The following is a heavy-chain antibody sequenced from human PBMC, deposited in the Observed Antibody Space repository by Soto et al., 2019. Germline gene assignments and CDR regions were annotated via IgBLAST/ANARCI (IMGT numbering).Heavy chain of an antibody. CDR2: IYYSGST. J-gene: IGHJ5*02. CDR3: ARQPSPSWFDP. Sequence: TSETLSLTCTVSGGSISSSSYYWGWIRQPPGKGLEWIGSIYYSGSTYYNPSLKSRVTLSVDTSKNQFSLKLSSVSAADTAVYYCARQPSPSWFDPWGQGTLVPSPQ. CDR1: GGSISSSSYY. V-gene: IGHV4-39*01.